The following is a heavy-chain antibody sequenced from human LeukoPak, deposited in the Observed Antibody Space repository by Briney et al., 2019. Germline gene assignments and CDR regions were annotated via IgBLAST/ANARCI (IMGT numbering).Heavy chain of an antibody. CDR3: ARARTMVVPLDYYYYMDV. D-gene: IGHD2-15*01. CDR2: IKQDGSEK. V-gene: IGHV3-7*01. CDR1: GFTFSSYW. J-gene: IGHJ6*03. Sequence: PGGSLRLSCAASGFTFSSYWMSWVRQAPGKGLEWVANIKQDGSEKYYVDSVKGRFTISRDNAKNSLYLQMNSLRAEDTAVYYCARARTMVVPLDYYYYMDVWGKGTTVTVSS.